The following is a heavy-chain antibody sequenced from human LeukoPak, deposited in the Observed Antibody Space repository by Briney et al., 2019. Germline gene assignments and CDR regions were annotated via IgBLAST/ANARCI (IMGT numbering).Heavy chain of an antibody. CDR3: ARENYNFWSDYYIAPFDY. D-gene: IGHD3-3*01. CDR2: VNTDGSTK. Sequence: PGGSLRLSCVASGFAFSSYWMHWVRQAPGKGLVWISRVNTDGSTKRYADSVKGRFTISRDNAKNTVYLQMNSLRDEDTAVYFCARENYNFWSDYYIAPFDYWGQGTLVTVSS. CDR1: GFAFSSYW. J-gene: IGHJ4*02. V-gene: IGHV3-74*01.